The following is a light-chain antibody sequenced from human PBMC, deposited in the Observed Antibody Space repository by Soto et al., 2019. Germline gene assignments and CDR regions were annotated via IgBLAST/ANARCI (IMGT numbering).Light chain of an antibody. CDR3: TSYTSKTTHV. CDR1: SSDIGRYNM. J-gene: IGLJ1*01. CDR2: DVS. V-gene: IGLV2-14*02. Sequence: QSALTQPASVSRSPGQSITIACAGTSSDIGRYNMVSWYQQHPGKVPKLLIYDVSIRPSGVSDRFSGSRSGNTASLTISGLQPENEADYYCTSYTSKTTHVFGSGTKVTVL.